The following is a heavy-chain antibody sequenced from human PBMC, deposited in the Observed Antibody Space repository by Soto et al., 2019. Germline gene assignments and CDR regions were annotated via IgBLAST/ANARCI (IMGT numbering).Heavy chain of an antibody. CDR2: RNPNSGNT. V-gene: IGHV1-8*02. J-gene: IGHJ4*02. CDR3: RRTLYGDNVDY. CDR1: GYTFTSYD. D-gene: IGHD4-17*01. Sequence: ASVKVYCKASGYTFTSYDINCVGRASGQGLEWMGWRNPNSGNTGYAQRFQGRVTMTRNTSISTAYMELSSLRSEDTAAYYCRRTLYGDNVDYWGQGTLVTVSS.